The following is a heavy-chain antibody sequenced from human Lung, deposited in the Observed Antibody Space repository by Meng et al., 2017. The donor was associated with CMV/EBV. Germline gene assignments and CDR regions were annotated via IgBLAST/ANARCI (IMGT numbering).Heavy chain of an antibody. CDR3: AKVPRFYSYYGLDV. V-gene: IGHV1-24*01. D-gene: IGHD3-10*01. CDR2: FDPEDGEA. CDR1: GYTLSELS. J-gene: IGHJ6*02. Sequence: ASVKVSCKVSGYTLSELSMHWVRQAPGKGLEWMGGFDPEDGEAIYAQKFQGRVTMTEDTSTDTAYMELSSLRSDDTAVYYCAKVPRFYSYYGLDVWGQGTTVXVS.